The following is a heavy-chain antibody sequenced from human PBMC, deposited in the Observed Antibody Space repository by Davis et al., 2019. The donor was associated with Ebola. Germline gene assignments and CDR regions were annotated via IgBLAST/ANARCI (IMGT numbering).Heavy chain of an antibody. V-gene: IGHV3-11*01. CDR2: ISSSGSTK. J-gene: IGHJ6*04. CDR1: GFTFSDSD. D-gene: IGHD2-15*01. CDR3: ARDRRSRGSFTGDYSALDV. Sequence: PGGSLRLSCAASGFTFSDSDMTWIRQAPGKGLEWISYISSSGSTKYYADSVKGRLTISRDNAKKSLFLQMNSLRAEDTAIYFCARDRRSRGSFTGDYSALDVWGGGTTVTISS.